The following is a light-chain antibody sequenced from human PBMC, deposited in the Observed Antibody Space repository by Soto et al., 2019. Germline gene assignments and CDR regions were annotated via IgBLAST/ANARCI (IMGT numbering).Light chain of an antibody. Sequence: EIVLTQSPATLSLSPGERATLSCRASQTVGGFLAWYQHKPGQAPRLLIYNTSKRANGIPARFSGSGSGTDFTLTISSLEPEDFAVYYCQQRYNWPPLTFGGGTKVDMK. V-gene: IGKV3-11*01. CDR3: QQRYNWPPLT. CDR2: NTS. J-gene: IGKJ4*01. CDR1: QTVGGF.